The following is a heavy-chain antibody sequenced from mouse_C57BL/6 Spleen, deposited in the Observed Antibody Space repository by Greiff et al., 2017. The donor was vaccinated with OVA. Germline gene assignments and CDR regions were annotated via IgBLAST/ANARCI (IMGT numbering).Heavy chain of an antibody. CDR2: INPNNGGT. Sequence: EVQLQQSGPELVKPGASVKMSCKASGYTFTDYNMHWVKQSHGKSLEWIGYINPNNGGTSYNQKFKGKATLTVNKSSSTAYMELRSLTSEDFAVYYCARGVGYYVVFWYWGQGTPLTVSS. J-gene: IGHJ2*01. CDR3: ARGVGYYVVFWY. D-gene: IGHD2-3*01. CDR1: GYTFTDYN. V-gene: IGHV1-22*01.